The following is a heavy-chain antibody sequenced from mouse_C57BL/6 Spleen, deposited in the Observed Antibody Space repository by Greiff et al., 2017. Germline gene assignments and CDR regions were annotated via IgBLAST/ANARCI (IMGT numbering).Heavy chain of an antibody. Sequence: VQLQQPGTELVKPGASVKLSCQASGYTFTSYWMHWVKQRPGQGLEWIGNINPSNGGTNYNEKFKSKATLTVDKSSSTAYMQLSSLTDEDSAVYDCARDGYPYAMDYWGQGTSVTVSS. V-gene: IGHV1-53*01. CDR1: GYTFTSYW. D-gene: IGHD2-3*01. J-gene: IGHJ4*01. CDR3: ARDGYPYAMDY. CDR2: INPSNGGT.